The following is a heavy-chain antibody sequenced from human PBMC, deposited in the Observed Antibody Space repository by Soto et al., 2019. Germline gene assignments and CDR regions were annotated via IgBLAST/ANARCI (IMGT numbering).Heavy chain of an antibody. Sequence: GESLKISCKGSGYRFTSYWIRWVRQMPGKGLEWMGRIDPSDSYTNYSPSFQGHVTISADKSISTAYLQWSSLKASDTAMYFWARGAGGARAFDIWGQGTMVTVSS. J-gene: IGHJ3*02. CDR1: GYRFTSYW. V-gene: IGHV5-10-1*01. CDR3: ARGAGGARAFDI. D-gene: IGHD3-10*01. CDR2: IDPSDSYT.